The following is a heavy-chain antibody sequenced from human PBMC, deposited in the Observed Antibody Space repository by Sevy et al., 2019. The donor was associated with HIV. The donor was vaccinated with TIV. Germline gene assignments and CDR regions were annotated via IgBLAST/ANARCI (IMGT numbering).Heavy chain of an antibody. Sequence: GGSLRLSCAASGFTFSSYSMNWVRQAPGKGLEWVSSISSSSSYIYYADSVKGRFTISRDNAKNSLYLQMNSLRAEDTAVCYCASDLAVAGVFDYWGQGTLGTVSS. J-gene: IGHJ4*02. V-gene: IGHV3-21*01. D-gene: IGHD6-19*01. CDR2: ISSSSSYI. CDR3: ASDLAVAGVFDY. CDR1: GFTFSSYS.